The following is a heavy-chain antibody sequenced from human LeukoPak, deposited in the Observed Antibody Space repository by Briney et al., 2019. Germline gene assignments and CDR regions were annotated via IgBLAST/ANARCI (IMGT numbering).Heavy chain of an antibody. J-gene: IGHJ4*02. D-gene: IGHD3-22*01. V-gene: IGHV4-59*12. CDR1: ADSISNYY. Sequence: SETLSLTCRASADSISNYYWSWPRQPPGKGLEWIAYISYSGDTIYDTSLKSRVTISIDKSKNQFSLNLSSVTAADTAVYYCARLEPSSSGYYYADPFFDYWGQGTLVTVSS. CDR3: ARLEPSSSGYYYADPFFDY. CDR2: ISYSGDT.